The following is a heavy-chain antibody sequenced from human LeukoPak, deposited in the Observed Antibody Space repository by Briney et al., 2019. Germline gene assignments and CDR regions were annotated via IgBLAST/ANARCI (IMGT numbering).Heavy chain of an antibody. V-gene: IGHV3-53*01. J-gene: IGHJ4*02. CDR3: ARYKYDSSGYPYYFDY. CDR2: IYSGGSP. CDR1: GLTVSSNY. Sequence: PGGSLRVSCAPSGLTVSSNYMSWVRQAPGKGLEWVSVIYSGGSPYYADSVKGRFTISRDNSKNTLYLQMNSLRAEDTAVYYCARYKYDSSGYPYYFDYWGQGTLVTVSS. D-gene: IGHD3-22*01.